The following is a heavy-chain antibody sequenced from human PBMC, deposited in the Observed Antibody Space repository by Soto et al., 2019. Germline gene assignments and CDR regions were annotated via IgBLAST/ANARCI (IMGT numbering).Heavy chain of an antibody. V-gene: IGHV3-30-3*01. CDR3: AREASVAALNWFDP. CDR2: ILYDGTIE. CDR1: GFTFSQYA. Sequence: GGSLRLSCAAYGFTFSQYALNWVRQAPGKGLEWVAVILYDGTIEHYADSVKGRFTVSRDNSKNTVYLQMDSLTPEDTGVYYCAREASVAALNWFDPWGQGTLVTVSS. D-gene: IGHD6-6*01. J-gene: IGHJ5*02.